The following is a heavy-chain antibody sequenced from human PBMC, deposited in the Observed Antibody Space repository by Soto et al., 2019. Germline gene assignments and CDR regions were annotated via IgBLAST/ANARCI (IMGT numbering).Heavy chain of an antibody. V-gene: IGHV4-4*02. CDR3: AREAYSSSWEHHFDY. CDR2: AHHSGRT. Sequence: SETLSLTCTVSGGSMTSSNWWSWVRQSPGKGLEWIGEAHHSGRTNYNPSLKSRVTISVDKSKNQFSLQLNSVTPEDTAVYYCAREAYSSSWEHHFDYWGQGTLVTVSS. J-gene: IGHJ4*02. CDR1: GGSMTSSNW. D-gene: IGHD6-13*01.